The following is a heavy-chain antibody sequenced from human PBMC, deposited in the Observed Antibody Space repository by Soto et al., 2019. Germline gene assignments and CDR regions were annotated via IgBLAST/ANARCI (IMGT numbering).Heavy chain of an antibody. CDR1: GGSISSYY. V-gene: IGHV4-59*01. CDR3: GRFGRGSGSYLEVDAAFDF. D-gene: IGHD3-10*01. J-gene: IGHJ3*01. Sequence: PSETLSLTCTVSGGSISSYYWSWIRQPPGKGLEWIGYIYYSGSTNYNPSLKSRVTISVDTSKNVFSLKLSSVTAADSGGYYCGRFGRGSGSYLEVDAAFDFWAQGTMVTVPS. CDR2: IYYSGST.